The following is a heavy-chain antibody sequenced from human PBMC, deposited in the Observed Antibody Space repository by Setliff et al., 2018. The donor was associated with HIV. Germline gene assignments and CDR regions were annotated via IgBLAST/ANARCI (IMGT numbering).Heavy chain of an antibody. CDR3: ARHRDGGAYPLDY. CDR2: VHSTGTT. CDR1: GGSFSTYY. V-gene: IGHV4-4*07. J-gene: IGHJ4*02. D-gene: IGHD2-15*01. Sequence: SETLSLTCTVSGGSFSTYYWSWIRQPAGEGPEYIGRVHSTGTTIYNPSLKSRVTMSVDASKNQLSLKLRSVTAADTAVYYCARHRDGGAYPLDYWGQGTLVTVSS.